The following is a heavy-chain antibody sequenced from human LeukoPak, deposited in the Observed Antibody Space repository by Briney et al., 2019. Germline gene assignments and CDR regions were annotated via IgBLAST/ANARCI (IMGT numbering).Heavy chain of an antibody. CDR2: INSDGRST. CDR1: GFTFSSYW. J-gene: IGHJ6*02. D-gene: IGHD6-19*01. V-gene: IGHV3-74*01. Sequence: VSLRLSRAVSGFTFSSYWMHWVRQAPGKGLVWVSRINSDGRSTSYADSVKGRSNISRDNAKNTLYLQINSLRAEDTAVYYCASLYSSGWSYYYSGMDVWGQGTTVTVSS. CDR3: ASLYSSGWSYYYSGMDV.